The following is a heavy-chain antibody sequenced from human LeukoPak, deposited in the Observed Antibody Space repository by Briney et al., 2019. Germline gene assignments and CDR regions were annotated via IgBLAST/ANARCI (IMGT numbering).Heavy chain of an antibody. V-gene: IGHV3-48*02. CDR2: ISSSGSTI. Sequence: GGSLRLSCAASGFTFSSYAMHWVRQAPGKGLEWVSYISSSGSTIYYADSVKGRFTISRDNSKNTLYLQMNSLRDEDTAVYYCARDKVVGATFFDYWGQGTLVTVSS. CDR3: ARDKVVGATFFDY. D-gene: IGHD1-26*01. J-gene: IGHJ4*02. CDR1: GFTFSSYA.